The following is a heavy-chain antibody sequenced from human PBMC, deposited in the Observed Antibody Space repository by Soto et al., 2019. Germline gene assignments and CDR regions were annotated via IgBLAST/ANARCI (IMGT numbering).Heavy chain of an antibody. J-gene: IGHJ4*02. Sequence: LSLTCAVYGGSFSSYHWSWIRQTPGKGLEWIGEINHLTTTNYNPSLKSRVIISLDTPKNQFSLKLSSVTAADTAVYYCARGYDTALAPIFWGQGILVTVPS. CDR2: INHLTTT. CDR1: GGSFSSYH. CDR3: ARGYDTALAPIF. D-gene: IGHD5-18*01. V-gene: IGHV4-34*01.